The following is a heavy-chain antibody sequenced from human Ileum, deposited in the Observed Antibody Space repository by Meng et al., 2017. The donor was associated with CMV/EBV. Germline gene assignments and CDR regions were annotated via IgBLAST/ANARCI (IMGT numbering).Heavy chain of an antibody. CDR1: SFSRSPSGWV. D-gene: IGHD1/OR15-1a*01. CDR3: AHRRGNSSPWTWGDFDY. CDR2: IYWDDHK. J-gene: IGHJ4*02. Sequence: IPAQKSGATLVKPQVNLMLTCTSCSFSRSPSGWVVGWIREPPRQALEWLAVIYWDDHKRYNPSLRSRLTITKDTSRKQLVHTMTNMDPVDTATYYCAHRRGNSSPWTWGDFDYWGQGTLVTVSS. V-gene: IGHV2-5*02.